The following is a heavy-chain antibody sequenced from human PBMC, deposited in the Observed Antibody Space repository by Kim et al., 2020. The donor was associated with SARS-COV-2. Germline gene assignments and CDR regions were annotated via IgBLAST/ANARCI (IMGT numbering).Heavy chain of an antibody. Sequence: GGSLRLSCAASGFTFSDYYMSWIRQAPGKGLEWVSYISSSSSYTNYADSVKGRFTISRDNAKNSLYLQMNSLRAEDTAVYYCARERGVGGEKDGEAAAYYYYYYGMDVWGQGTTVTVSS. CDR2: ISSSSSYT. CDR3: ARERGVGGEKDGEAAAYYYYYYGMDV. V-gene: IGHV3-11*05. J-gene: IGHJ6*02. CDR1: GFTFSDYY. D-gene: IGHD6-13*01.